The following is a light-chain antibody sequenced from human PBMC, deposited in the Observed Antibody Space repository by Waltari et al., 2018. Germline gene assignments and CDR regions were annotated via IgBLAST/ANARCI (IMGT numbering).Light chain of an antibody. CDR1: SSDVGTYNA. CDR3: NSYAGSNSVV. V-gene: IGLV2-8*01. CDR2: DVS. Sequence: QSALTQPPSASASPGQSVSIPCTGTSSDVGTYNAGPWYQPHPGKAPKLIISDVSDRPSGVPDRFSGSKSANTASLTVSGLQAEDEADYYCNSYAGSNSVVFGGGTKLTVL. J-gene: IGLJ3*02.